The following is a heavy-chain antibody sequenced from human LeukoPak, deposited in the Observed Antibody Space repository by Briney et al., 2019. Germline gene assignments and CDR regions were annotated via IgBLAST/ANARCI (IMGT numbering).Heavy chain of an antibody. CDR2: MNPNSGNT. J-gene: IGHJ6*02. Sequence: ASVKVSCKASGYTFTSYDINWVRQATGQGLEWMGWMNPNSGNTGYAQKFQGRVTMTRNTPISTAYMELSSLRSEDTAVYYCARALDYGDYLGMGYYYYYGMDVWGQGTTVTVSS. V-gene: IGHV1-8*01. CDR1: GYTFTSYD. CDR3: ARALDYGDYLGMGYYYYYGMDV. D-gene: IGHD4-17*01.